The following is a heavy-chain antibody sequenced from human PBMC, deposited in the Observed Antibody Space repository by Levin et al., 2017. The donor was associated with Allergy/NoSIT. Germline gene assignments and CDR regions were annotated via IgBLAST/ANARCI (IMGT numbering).Heavy chain of an antibody. CDR1: GFTFDDYA. V-gene: IGHV3-9*01. CDR3: AKDRGCSGGSCHFIYFDY. CDR2: ISWNSGSI. J-gene: IGHJ4*02. D-gene: IGHD2-15*01. Sequence: GGSLRLSCAASGFTFDDYAMHWVRQAPGKGLEWVSGISWNSGSIGYADSVKGRFTISRDNAKNSLYLQMNSLRAEDTALYYCAKDRGCSGGSCHFIYFDYWGQGTLVTVSS.